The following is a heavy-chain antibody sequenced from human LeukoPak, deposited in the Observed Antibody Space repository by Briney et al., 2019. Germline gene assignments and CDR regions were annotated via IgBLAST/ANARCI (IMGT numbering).Heavy chain of an antibody. CDR2: IRYDGSNK. V-gene: IGHV3-30*02. D-gene: IGHD3-10*01. Sequence: GGSLRLSCAASGFTFSSYGMHWVHQAPGKGLEWVAFIRYDGSNKYYADSVKGRFTISRDNSKNTLYLQMNSLRAEDTAVYYCAKDKTPKNEYGSGSSKDYWGQGTLVTVSS. CDR1: GFTFSSYG. J-gene: IGHJ4*02. CDR3: AKDKTPKNEYGSGSSKDY.